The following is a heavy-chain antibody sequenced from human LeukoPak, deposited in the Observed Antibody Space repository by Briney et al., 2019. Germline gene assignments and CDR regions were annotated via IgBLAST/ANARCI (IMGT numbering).Heavy chain of an antibody. CDR1: GYTFTSYD. V-gene: IGHV1-8*01. CDR3: ARGERKQLWLMGLYYYYYYMDV. D-gene: IGHD5-18*01. Sequence: GASVKVSCKASGYTFTSYDINWVRQATGQGLEWMGWMNPNSGNTGYAQKFQGRVTMTRNTSISTAYMELSSLRSEDTAVYYCARGERKQLWLMGLYYYYYYMDVWGKGTTVTISS. CDR2: MNPNSGNT. J-gene: IGHJ6*03.